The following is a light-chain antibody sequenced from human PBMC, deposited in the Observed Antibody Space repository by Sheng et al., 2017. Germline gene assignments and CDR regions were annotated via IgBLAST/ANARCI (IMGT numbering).Light chain of an antibody. CDR3: QQANTFPRT. CDR1: QDISSW. Sequence: DVQMTQSPSSVSASIGDRVTITCRASQDISSWLAWYQQEPGNAPKLLIYAASSLQSGVPSRFHSHISSLQPEDFATYYCQQANTFPRTFGQGTKVEIK. J-gene: IGKJ1*01. V-gene: IGKV1-12*01. CDR2: AAS.